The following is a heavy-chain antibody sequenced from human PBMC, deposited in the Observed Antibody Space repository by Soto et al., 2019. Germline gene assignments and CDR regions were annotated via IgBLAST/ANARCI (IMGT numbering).Heavy chain of an antibody. D-gene: IGHD5-12*01. V-gene: IGHV3-9*01. J-gene: IGHJ6*03. CDR3: AKAGLWGIVATTPSSETNYYMDV. Sequence: GGSLRLSCAASGFTFDDYAMHWVRQAPGKGLEWVSGISWNSGSIGYADSVKGRFTISRDNAKNSLYLQMNSLRAEDTALYYCAKAGLWGIVATTPSSETNYYMDVWGKGTTVTVSS. CDR1: GFTFDDYA. CDR2: ISWNSGSI.